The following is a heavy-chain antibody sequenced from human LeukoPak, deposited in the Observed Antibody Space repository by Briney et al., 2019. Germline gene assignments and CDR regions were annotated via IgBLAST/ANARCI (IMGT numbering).Heavy chain of an antibody. CDR3: ARLTGYSSESWFDP. D-gene: IGHD3-9*01. CDR1: GGSISSSSYY. CDR2: IYYSGST. V-gene: IGHV4-39*07. J-gene: IGHJ5*02. Sequence: NPSETLSLTCTVSGGSISSSSYYWGWIRQPPGKGLEWIGSIYYSGSTYYNPSLKSRVTISVDTSKNQFSLKLSSVTAADTAVYYCARLTGYSSESWFDPWGQGTLVTVSS.